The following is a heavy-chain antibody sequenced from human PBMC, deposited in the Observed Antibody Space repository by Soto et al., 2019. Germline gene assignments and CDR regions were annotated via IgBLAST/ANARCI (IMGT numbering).Heavy chain of an antibody. V-gene: IGHV3-21*01. CDR2: ISSSGSFT. J-gene: IGHJ3*02. CDR3: ARDVGGLVLTPHAFHI. D-gene: IGHD3-9*01. Sequence: GGGLEWVSSISSSGSFTYYADSVKGRFTISRDNAKNSLYLQMNSLRAEDTAVYYCARDVGGLVLTPHAFHIWGQGTTVTVSS.